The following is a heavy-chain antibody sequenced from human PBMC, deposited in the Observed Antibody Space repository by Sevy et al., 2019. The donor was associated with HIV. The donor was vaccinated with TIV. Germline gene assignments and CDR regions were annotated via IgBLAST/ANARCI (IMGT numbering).Heavy chain of an antibody. Sequence: GGSLRLSCAASGFTFSSYAMSWVRQAPGKGLEWVSVISGSGGRTYYADSVKGRFTISRDNSKNTLYLQMNSLRAEDTAVYYCAKVDSSGWYSKGAGDWFDPWGQGTLVTVSS. CDR1: GFTFSSYA. CDR3: AKVDSSGWYSKGAGDWFDP. J-gene: IGHJ5*02. CDR2: ISGSGGRT. V-gene: IGHV3-23*01. D-gene: IGHD6-19*01.